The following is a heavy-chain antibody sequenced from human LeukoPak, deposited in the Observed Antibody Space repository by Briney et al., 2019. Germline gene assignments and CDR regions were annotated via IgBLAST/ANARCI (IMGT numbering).Heavy chain of an antibody. Sequence: PGASLRLSCVASGFTFRDYSMAWVRQLPGGGLEWVSAIARDDFTVYPDPLKGRFTISRDNSRNTLYLQMNTLRAEDTAVYYCVKERDQGTDVADDFDFWGQGTLVTVSS. D-gene: IGHD6-19*01. J-gene: IGHJ4*02. CDR3: VKERDQGTDVADDFDF. V-gene: IGHV3-23*01. CDR2: IARDDFT. CDR1: GFTFRDYS.